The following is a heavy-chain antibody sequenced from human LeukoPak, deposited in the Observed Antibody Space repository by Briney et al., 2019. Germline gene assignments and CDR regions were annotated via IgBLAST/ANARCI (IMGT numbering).Heavy chain of an antibody. Sequence: SQTLSLTCSVSGGSVSSASYYWSWIRQPAGKGLEWIGHIYPSGTSSYNPSLKSRVTISIDTSKNQFSLILSSVTAADTALYCARRHPYGGNSVEPWGQGTLVTVSS. V-gene: IGHV4-61*09. CDR3: ARRHPYGGNSVEP. J-gene: IGHJ5*02. CDR1: GGSVSSASYY. D-gene: IGHD4-23*01. CDR2: IYPSGTS.